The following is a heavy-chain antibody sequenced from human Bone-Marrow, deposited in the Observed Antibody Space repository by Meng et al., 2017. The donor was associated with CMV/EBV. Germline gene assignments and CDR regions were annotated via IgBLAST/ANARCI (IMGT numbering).Heavy chain of an antibody. V-gene: IGHV1-18*01. CDR2: ISAYNGNT. CDR1: GYTFTSYG. D-gene: IGHD5-18*01. Sequence: ASVKVSCKASGYTFTSYGISWVRQAPGQGLEWMGWISAYNGNTNYAQKLQGRVTITRNTSISTAYMELSSLRSEDTAVYYCARGYSYGFYYYYYGMDVWGQGTTVTVSS. CDR3: ARGYSYGFYYYYYGMDV. J-gene: IGHJ6*02.